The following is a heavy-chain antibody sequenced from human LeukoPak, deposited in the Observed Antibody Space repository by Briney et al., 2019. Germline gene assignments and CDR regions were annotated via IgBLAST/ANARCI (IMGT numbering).Heavy chain of an antibody. V-gene: IGHV1-69*13. Sequence: SVKVSFKASGGTFSSYAISWVRQAPGQGLEWMGGIIPIFGTANYAQKFQGRVTITADESTSTAYMELSSLRSEDTAVYYCARTSYSRSWYTPPHYYYYYMDVWGKGTTVTVSS. CDR1: GGTFSSYA. J-gene: IGHJ6*03. CDR2: IIPIFGTA. CDR3: ARTSYSRSWYTPPHYYYYYMDV. D-gene: IGHD6-13*01.